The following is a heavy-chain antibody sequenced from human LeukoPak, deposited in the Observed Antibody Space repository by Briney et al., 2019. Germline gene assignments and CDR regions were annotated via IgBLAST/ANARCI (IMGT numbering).Heavy chain of an antibody. CDR1: GGSISSGAYY. CDR2: ISLSGTT. CDR3: ARDGGIVVKAFDI. J-gene: IGHJ3*02. D-gene: IGHD3-22*01. V-gene: IGHV4-30-2*01. Sequence: SETLSLTCSVSGGSISSGAYYWSSVRQPPGGGVEWIGYISLSGTTYYNSSLKSRVTISVDRSKNQFSLKLSSVTAADTAVYYCARDGGIVVKAFDIWGQGTMVTVSS.